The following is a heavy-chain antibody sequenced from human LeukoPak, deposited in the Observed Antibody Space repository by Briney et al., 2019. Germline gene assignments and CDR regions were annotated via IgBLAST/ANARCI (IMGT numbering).Heavy chain of an antibody. CDR3: ARGGQQLGQYNWFDP. D-gene: IGHD6-13*01. CDR2: INPNSGGT. Sequence: ASVKVSCKASGYTFTSYGISWVRQAPGQGLEWMGWINPNSGGTNYAQKFQGRVTMTRDMSTSTAYMELSSLRSEDTAVYYCARGGQQLGQYNWFDPWGQGTLVTVSS. J-gene: IGHJ5*02. CDR1: GYTFTSYG. V-gene: IGHV1-18*01.